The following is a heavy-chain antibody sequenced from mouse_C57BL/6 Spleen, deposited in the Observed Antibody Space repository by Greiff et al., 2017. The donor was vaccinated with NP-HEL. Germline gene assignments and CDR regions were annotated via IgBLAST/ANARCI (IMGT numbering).Heavy chain of an antibody. Sequence: VQLQQSGAELVRPGASVTLSCKASGYTFTDYEMHWVKQTPVHGLEWIGAIDPETGGTAYNQKFKGKAILTADKSSSTAYMELRSLTSEDSAVYYCTRGGTGRYFDVWGTGTTVTVSS. CDR3: TRGGTGRYFDV. V-gene: IGHV1-15*01. J-gene: IGHJ1*03. D-gene: IGHD4-1*01. CDR1: GYTFTDYE. CDR2: IDPETGGT.